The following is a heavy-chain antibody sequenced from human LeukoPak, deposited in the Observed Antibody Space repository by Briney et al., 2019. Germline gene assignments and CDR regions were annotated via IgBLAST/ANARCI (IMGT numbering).Heavy chain of an antibody. J-gene: IGHJ5*02. D-gene: IGHD6-13*01. V-gene: IGHV4-4*07. CDR3: AARLTAAGSFDP. CDR1: GGSISSYY. CDR2: IYTSGST. Sequence: PSETLSLTCTVSGGSISSYYWSWIRQPAGKGLEWIGRIYTSGSTNYNPSLKSRVTMSVDTPKNQFSLKLTSVTAADTAVYYCAARLTAAGSFDPWGQGTLVTVSS.